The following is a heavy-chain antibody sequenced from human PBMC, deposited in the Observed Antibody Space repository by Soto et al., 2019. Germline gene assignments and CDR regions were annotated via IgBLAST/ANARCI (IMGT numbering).Heavy chain of an antibody. CDR2: IYWDDDK. V-gene: IGHV2-5*02. CDR3: AQVDDVAALFAY. Sequence: ESGPTLVNPTQTLTLTCTFSGFSLSSTGVGVGWIRQPPGKALEWLALIYWDDDKRYSPSLKSRLTITKDTSKNQVVLTMMNMAPVDTGTYYCAQVDDVAALFAYLGQGTLVTVSS. CDR1: GFSLSSTGVG. D-gene: IGHD6-6*01. J-gene: IGHJ4*02.